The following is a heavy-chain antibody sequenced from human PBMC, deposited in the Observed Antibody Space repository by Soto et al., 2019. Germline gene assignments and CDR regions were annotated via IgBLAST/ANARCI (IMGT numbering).Heavy chain of an antibody. CDR2: IYYSGST. D-gene: IGHD3-10*01. Sequence: QVQLQESGPGLVKPSETLSLTCTVSGGSISSYYWSWIRQPPGKGLEWIGYIYYSGSTNYHPSLKSRVTISVDTSKNQFSLKLSSVTAADTAVYYCARDYGRFDYWGQGTLVTVSS. CDR3: ARDYGRFDY. J-gene: IGHJ4*02. CDR1: GGSISSYY. V-gene: IGHV4-59*01.